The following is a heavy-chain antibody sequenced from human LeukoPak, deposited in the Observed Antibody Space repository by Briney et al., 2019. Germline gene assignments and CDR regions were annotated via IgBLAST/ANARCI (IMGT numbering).Heavy chain of an antibody. D-gene: IGHD2-2*01. V-gene: IGHV1-69*04. CDR3: ARGIGYCSSTSCHDY. J-gene: IGHJ4*02. CDR1: GGTFSSYA. CDR2: IIPILGIA. Sequence: SVKVSCKASGGTFSSYAISWVRQAPGQGLEWMGRIIPILGIANYAQKFQGRVTITADKSTNTAYMELSSLRSEDTAVYYCARGIGYCSSTSCHDYWGRGTLVTVSS.